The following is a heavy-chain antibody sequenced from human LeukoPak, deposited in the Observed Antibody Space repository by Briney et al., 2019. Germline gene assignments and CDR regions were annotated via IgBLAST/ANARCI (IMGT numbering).Heavy chain of an antibody. Sequence: GGSLRLSCAASGFTFSSYSMNWVRQAPGKGLEWVSSISSGSIYIYYADSVKGRFAISRDNAKNSLFLQMNSLRAEDSAVYFCARGGVQQWLQDYWGQGTLATVSS. CDR1: GFTFSSYS. J-gene: IGHJ4*02. V-gene: IGHV3-21*01. CDR2: ISSGSIYI. D-gene: IGHD5-18*01. CDR3: ARGGVQQWLQDY.